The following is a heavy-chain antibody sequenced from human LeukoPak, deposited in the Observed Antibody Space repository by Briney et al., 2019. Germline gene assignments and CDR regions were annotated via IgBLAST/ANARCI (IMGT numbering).Heavy chain of an antibody. V-gene: IGHV1-69*05. CDR1: GGTFSSYA. CDR2: IIPIFGTA. Sequence: SVKVSCKASGGTFSSYAISWVRQAPGQGLEWMGRIIPIFGTANYAQKFQGRVTITTDESTSTAYMELSSLRSEDTAVYYCARDLIRPLYYYDSSGYGYWGQGTLVTVSS. CDR3: ARDLIRPLYYYDSSGYGY. D-gene: IGHD3-22*01. J-gene: IGHJ4*02.